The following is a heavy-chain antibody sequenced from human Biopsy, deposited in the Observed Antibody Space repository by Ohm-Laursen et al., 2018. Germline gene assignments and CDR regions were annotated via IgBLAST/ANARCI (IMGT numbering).Heavy chain of an antibody. CDR3: TRELQGVQVAATPHDAFDI. Sequence: SLRLSCAASGFTFNAYWMYWVRQAPGKGLEWVGFIRGKAYSGTTEYAASVKGRFIISRDDSKNVAYLQMDSLKTEDSALYFCTRELQGVQVAATPHDAFDIWGQGTVVTVSS. CDR2: IRGKAYSGTT. J-gene: IGHJ3*02. V-gene: IGHV3-49*04. CDR1: GFTFNAYW. D-gene: IGHD6-19*01.